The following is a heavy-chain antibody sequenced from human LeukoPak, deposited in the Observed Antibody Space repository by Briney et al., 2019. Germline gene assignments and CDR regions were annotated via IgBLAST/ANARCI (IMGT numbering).Heavy chain of an antibody. J-gene: IGHJ4*02. D-gene: IGHD3-22*01. CDR2: INHSGGT. Sequence: SETLSLTCAVYGGSFSGYYWSWIRQPPGKGLEWIGEINHSGGTNYNPSLKSRVTISVDTSKNQFSLKLSSVTAADTAVYYCASIHPYDSSGYYYYWGQGTLVTVSS. CDR3: ASIHPYDSSGYYYY. V-gene: IGHV4-34*01. CDR1: GGSFSGYY.